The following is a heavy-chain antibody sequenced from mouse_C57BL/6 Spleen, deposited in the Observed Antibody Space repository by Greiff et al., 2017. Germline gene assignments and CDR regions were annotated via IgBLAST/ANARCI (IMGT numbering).Heavy chain of an antibody. CDR2: INPNNGGT. J-gene: IGHJ2*01. CDR1: GYTFTDYY. CDR3: ASFGGATPLDY. V-gene: IGHV1-26*01. Sequence: EVQLQQSGPELVKPGASVKISCKASGYTFTDYYMNWVKQSHGKSLEWIGDINPNNGGTSYNQKFKGKATLTVDKSSSTAYMELRSLTSEDSAVYYCASFGGATPLDYWGQGTTLTVSS. D-gene: IGHD1-1*01.